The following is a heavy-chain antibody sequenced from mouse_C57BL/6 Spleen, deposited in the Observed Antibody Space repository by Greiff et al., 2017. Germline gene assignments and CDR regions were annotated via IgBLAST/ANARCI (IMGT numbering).Heavy chain of an antibody. CDR2: IHPNSGST. CDR3: ARTHYYGSSF. J-gene: IGHJ2*01. CDR1: GYTFTSYW. V-gene: IGHV1-64*01. D-gene: IGHD1-1*01. Sequence: QVQLQQSGAELVKPGASVKLSCKASGYTFTSYWMHWVKQRPGQGLEWIGMIHPNSGSTNYNEKFKSKATLTVDKSSSTAYMQLSSLTSEDSAVYYCARTHYYGSSFWGQGTTLTVSS.